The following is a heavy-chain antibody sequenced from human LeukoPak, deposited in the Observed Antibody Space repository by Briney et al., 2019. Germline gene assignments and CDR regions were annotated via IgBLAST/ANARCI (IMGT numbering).Heavy chain of an antibody. CDR3: ARDSAPFAVAVGPTDY. CDR2: ISYDGSNK. V-gene: IGHV3-30*04. J-gene: IGHJ4*02. CDR1: GFTFSSYA. D-gene: IGHD1-26*01. Sequence: GGSLRLSCAASGFTFSSYATHWVRQAPGKGLEWEAVISYDGSNKYYADSGKGRFTISRDNSKNTLYLQMNSLRAEDTAVYYCARDSAPFAVAVGPTDYWGQGTLVTVSS.